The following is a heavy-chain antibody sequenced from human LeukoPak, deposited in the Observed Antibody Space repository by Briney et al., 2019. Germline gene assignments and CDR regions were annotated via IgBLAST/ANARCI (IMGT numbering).Heavy chain of an antibody. D-gene: IGHD2-2*02. J-gene: IGHJ2*01. CDR2: IIPILGIA. Sequence: ATVKVSCKASGGTFSSYAISWVRQAAGQGLEWRGRIIPILGIANYAQKFQGRVTITADKSTSTAYMELSSLRSEDTAVYYCARVGVVVPAAISDWYFDLWGRGTLVTVSS. CDR1: GGTFSSYA. V-gene: IGHV1-69*04. CDR3: ARVGVVVPAAISDWYFDL.